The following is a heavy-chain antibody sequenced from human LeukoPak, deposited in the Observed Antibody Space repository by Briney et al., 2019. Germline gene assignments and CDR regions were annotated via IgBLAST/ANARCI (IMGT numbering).Heavy chain of an antibody. V-gene: IGHV3-21*01. D-gene: IGHD5-18*01. Sequence: GGSLRLSCAASGFTFSSYSMNWVRQAPGKGLEWVSSISSSSSYIYYADSVKGRSTISRDNTKNSLYLQMNSLRAEDTAVYYCAREGVGVDAAMVKDYWGQGTLVTVSS. J-gene: IGHJ4*02. CDR2: ISSSSSYI. CDR3: AREGVGVDAAMVKDY. CDR1: GFTFSSYS.